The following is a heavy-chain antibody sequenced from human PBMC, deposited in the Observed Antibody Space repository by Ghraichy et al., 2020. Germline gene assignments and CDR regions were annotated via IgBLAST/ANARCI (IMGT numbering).Heavy chain of an antibody. CDR1: GFTFSVYW. CDR3: ARVLDKDSSGYSV. Sequence: GGSLRLSCVASGFTFSVYWMHWVRQVPGKGPVWVSRINSDGTTTAYVDSVKGRFTISRDNAKKTLYLQMNNLRAEDTATYYCARVLDKDSSGYSVWGQGVLVTVSS. V-gene: IGHV3-74*01. J-gene: IGHJ4*02. D-gene: IGHD3-22*01. CDR2: INSDGTTT.